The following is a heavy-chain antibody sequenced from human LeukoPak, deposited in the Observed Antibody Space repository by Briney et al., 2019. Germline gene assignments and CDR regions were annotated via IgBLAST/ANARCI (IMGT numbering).Heavy chain of an antibody. CDR1: GYTFTSYD. CDR3: ARAKLNLGGAFDY. D-gene: IGHD4-23*01. Sequence: GASVKVSCKASGYTFTSYDINWVRQATGQGLEWMGWMNPNSGNTGCAQKFQGRVTMTRNTSISTAYMELSSLRSEDTAVYYCARAKLNLGGAFDYWGQGTLVTVSS. J-gene: IGHJ4*02. V-gene: IGHV1-8*01. CDR2: MNPNSGNT.